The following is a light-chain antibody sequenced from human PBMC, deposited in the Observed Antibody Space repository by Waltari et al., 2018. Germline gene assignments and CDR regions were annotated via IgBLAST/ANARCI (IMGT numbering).Light chain of an antibody. V-gene: IGKV1-39*01. CDR1: RTASDF. CDR2: AAS. CDR3: QQSYNTPWT. Sequence: DIQLTQSPSSLAASVGDRVTITCRASRTASDFLNWYQQKPGSAPKLLIYAASTLQSGVPSRCKGSGSGTDFTLTINSLQPEDFATYYCQQSYNTPWTFGQGTLVQIK. J-gene: IGKJ1*01.